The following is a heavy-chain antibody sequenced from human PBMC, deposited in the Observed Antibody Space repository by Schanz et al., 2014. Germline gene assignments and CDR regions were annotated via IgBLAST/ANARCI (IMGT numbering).Heavy chain of an antibody. CDR1: GGSINSDAFY. CDR3: ARVPEPGWFDP. D-gene: IGHD1-26*01. CDR2: IYYSGGT. J-gene: IGHJ5*02. V-gene: IGHV4-31*03. Sequence: QVQLQESGPGLVKPSETLSLTCTVSGGSINSDAFYWTWIRQHPGKGLEWVGYIYYSGGTYYSPSLKSRVSISLDTSKNQFSLNLNSLTAADTAVYYCARVPEPGWFDPWGQGTLVTVSS.